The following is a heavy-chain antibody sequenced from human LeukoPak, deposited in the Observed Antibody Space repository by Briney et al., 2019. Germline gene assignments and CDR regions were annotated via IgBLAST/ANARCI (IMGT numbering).Heavy chain of an antibody. J-gene: IGHJ4*02. V-gene: IGHV4-4*07. Sequence: SETLSLTCTVAGGSISDYHWSWIRQPAGKGLEWLGLIYSSGSTNYNPSHRSRVAMSVDTSKDQFSLRLSSVTAADTAMSYWARWIDNGWYDYWGQGTLVRVSS. D-gene: IGHD6-19*01. CDR3: ARWIDNGWYDY. CDR2: IYSSGST. CDR1: GGSISDYH.